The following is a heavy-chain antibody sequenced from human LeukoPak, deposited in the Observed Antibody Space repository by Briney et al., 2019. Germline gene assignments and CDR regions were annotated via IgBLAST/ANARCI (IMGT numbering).Heavy chain of an antibody. Sequence: SETLSLTCTVSNGSISSGTYYWSWIRQPAGKGLEWIGRIYSSGSTNYNPSLKSRVTISVDTSKNQFSLKLSSVTAADTAVYYCARGVKGRYSYGRRYYFDYWGQGTLVTVSS. CDR2: IYSSGST. V-gene: IGHV4-61*02. CDR1: NGSISSGTYY. D-gene: IGHD5-18*01. CDR3: ARGVKGRYSYGRRYYFDY. J-gene: IGHJ4*02.